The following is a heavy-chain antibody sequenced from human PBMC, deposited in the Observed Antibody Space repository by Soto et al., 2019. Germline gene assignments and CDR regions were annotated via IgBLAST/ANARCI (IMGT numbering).Heavy chain of an antibody. J-gene: IGHJ6*02. D-gene: IGHD4-17*01. CDR1: GYTFTSYA. CDR2: INAGNGNT. V-gene: IGHV1-3*01. CDR3: ARDTAPSDV. Sequence: QVQLVQSGAEVKKPGASVKVSCKASGYTFTSYAMHWVRQAPGQRLEWMGWINAGNGNTKYSQKFQGRVTITRDTSASTAYMERSSQRSEDTAVYYCARDTAPSDVGGQGTTVTVSS.